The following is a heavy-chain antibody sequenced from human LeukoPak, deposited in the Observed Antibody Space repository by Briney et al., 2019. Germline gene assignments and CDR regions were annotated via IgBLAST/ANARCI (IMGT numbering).Heavy chain of an antibody. CDR2: INWNGGST. J-gene: IGHJ6*03. CDR3: ARESGYSGYDTSDYMDV. D-gene: IGHD5-12*01. CDR1: GFTFDDYG. V-gene: IGHV3-20*04. Sequence: GGSLRLSCAASGFTFDDYGMSWVRQAPGKGLEWVSGINWNGGSTGYADSVKGRSTISRDNAKNSLYLQMNSLRAEDTALYYCARESGYSGYDTSDYMDVWGKGTTVTVSS.